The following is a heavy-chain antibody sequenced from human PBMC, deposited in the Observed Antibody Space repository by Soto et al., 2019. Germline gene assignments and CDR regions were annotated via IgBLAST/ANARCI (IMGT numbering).Heavy chain of an antibody. Sequence: GESLKISCTGSGYIFSTYWIACVRQMPGKGLEWMGIIYPCDSDTRYSPSFQGQVTISADTSTKTAYLQWSSLKASDTAIYYCARLQPFLWFGALTSLYYYFNYWCTGTLITVSS. J-gene: IGHJ4*02. V-gene: IGHV5-51*01. D-gene: IGHD3-10*01. CDR1: GYIFSTYW. CDR2: IYPCDSDT. CDR3: ARLQPFLWFGALTSLYYYFNY.